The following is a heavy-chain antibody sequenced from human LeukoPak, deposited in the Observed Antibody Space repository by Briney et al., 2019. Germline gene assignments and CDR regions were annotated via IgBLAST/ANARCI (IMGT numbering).Heavy chain of an antibody. Sequence: ASVKVSCKAPGYTFTCYYMHWVRQAPGQGHEWMGWIKSKSGGTNYAQKFQGRVTMTRDTSISTAYMELSRLRSDDTAVYYCARDQDGMDVWGQGTTVTVS. CDR3: ARDQDGMDV. CDR2: IKSKSGGT. V-gene: IGHV1-2*02. J-gene: IGHJ6*02. CDR1: GYTFTCYY.